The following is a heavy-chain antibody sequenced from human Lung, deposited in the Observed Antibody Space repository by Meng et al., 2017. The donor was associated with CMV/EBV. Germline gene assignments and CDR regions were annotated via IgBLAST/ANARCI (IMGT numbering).Heavy chain of an antibody. J-gene: IGHJ1*01. CDR3: ARLNNRITVFGVVVTEGYFQH. CDR1: GGSFSGFH. CDR2: VNHSGGA. Sequence: GSLRLXXAVSGGSFSGFHWSWIRQPPGKGLEWIGEVNHSGGASYSPSLKNRVTISVDPAKNQISMRLMSVTAADTAVYYCARLNNRITVFGVVVTEGYFQHWGHGTXVTVSS. V-gene: IGHV4-34*01. D-gene: IGHD3-3*01.